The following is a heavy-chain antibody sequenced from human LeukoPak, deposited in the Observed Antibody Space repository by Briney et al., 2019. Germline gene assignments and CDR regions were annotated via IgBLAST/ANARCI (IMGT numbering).Heavy chain of an antibody. CDR2: INPSGGGT. Sequence: ASVKVSCKASGYTYTSYYMHWVRQAPGQGLEWMGIINPSGGGTSYAQKFQGRVTMTRDTSTSTVYMELSSLRSEDTAVYYCAREERYYDSSGSDSTRPFDPWGQGTLVTVSS. D-gene: IGHD3-22*01. CDR1: GYTYTSYY. V-gene: IGHV1-46*01. J-gene: IGHJ5*02. CDR3: AREERYYDSSGSDSTRPFDP.